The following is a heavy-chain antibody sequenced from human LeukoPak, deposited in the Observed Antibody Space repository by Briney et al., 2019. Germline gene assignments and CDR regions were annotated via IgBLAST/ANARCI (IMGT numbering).Heavy chain of an antibody. CDR2: ISAGNGNT. V-gene: IGHV1-18*01. CDR1: GYTFTSYG. CDR3: ARDYDILTGYDY. J-gene: IGHJ4*02. Sequence: VASVKVSCKASGYTFTSYGISWVRQAPGQGLEWMGWISAGNGNTKYSQKFQGRVTITRDTSASTAYMELSSLRSEDTAVYYCARDYDILTGYDYWGQGTLVTVSS. D-gene: IGHD3-9*01.